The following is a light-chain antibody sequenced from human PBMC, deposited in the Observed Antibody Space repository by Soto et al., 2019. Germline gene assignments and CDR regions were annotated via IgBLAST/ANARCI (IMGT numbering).Light chain of an antibody. J-gene: IGLJ2*01. V-gene: IGLV2-23*01. CDR2: EGT. Sequence: QSVLTQPASVSGSPEQSITISCTGTSSDVGSYNLVSWYQQHPGKAPKLMIYEGTKRPSGVSNRFSGSKSGNTASLTISGLQAEDEADYYCCSYAGSSNVVFGGGTKLPVL. CDR3: CSYAGSSNVV. CDR1: SSDVGSYNL.